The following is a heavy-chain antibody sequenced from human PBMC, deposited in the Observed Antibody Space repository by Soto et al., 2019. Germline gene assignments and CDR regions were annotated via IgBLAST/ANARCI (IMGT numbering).Heavy chain of an antibody. CDR3: VPYGDRAFDI. Sequence: GGSLRLSCAASGFTFSSYAMIWIRQVPGKGLEWVSGLYGSGAGIHYADSVKGRFSISRDNAKNSLYLQMNSLRAEDTAVYYCVPYGDRAFDIWGQGTMVTVSS. CDR2: LYGSGAGI. CDR1: GFTFSSYA. V-gene: IGHV3-23*01. J-gene: IGHJ3*02. D-gene: IGHD4-17*01.